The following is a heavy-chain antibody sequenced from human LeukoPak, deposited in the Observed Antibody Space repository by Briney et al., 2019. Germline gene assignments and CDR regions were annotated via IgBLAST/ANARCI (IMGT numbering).Heavy chain of an antibody. CDR1: GFTFSNYW. J-gene: IGHJ4*02. D-gene: IGHD6-13*01. V-gene: IGHV3-74*01. Sequence: GGSLRLSCAASGFTFSNYWVHWVRQAPGKGLVWVSRINIDGGTISYADSVKGRFTISRDNAKNTLYLQMNSLRAEDTAVYYCARDRWAAAGTGMGYWGQGTLVTVSS. CDR3: ARDRWAAAGTGMGY. CDR2: INIDGGTI.